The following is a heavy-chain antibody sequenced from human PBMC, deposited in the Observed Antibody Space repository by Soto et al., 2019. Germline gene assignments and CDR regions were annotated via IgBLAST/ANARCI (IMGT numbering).Heavy chain of an antibody. CDR2: VSIGGST. D-gene: IGHD2-15*01. Sequence: GGSLRLSCAASGFTFSSYAMGWVRQGPGKGLEWVVVVSIGGSTHYADSVRGRFTISRDNSKNTLSLQMNSLTAEDTAVYFCAKRRGAGGHFDYWGQGALVTVSS. CDR1: GFTFSSYA. CDR3: AKRRGAGGHFDY. V-gene: IGHV3-23*01. J-gene: IGHJ4*02.